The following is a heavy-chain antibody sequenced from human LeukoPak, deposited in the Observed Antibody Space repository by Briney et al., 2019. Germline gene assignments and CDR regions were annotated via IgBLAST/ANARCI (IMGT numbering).Heavy chain of an antibody. CDR2: IYYSGST. CDR1: GGSISSYY. Sequence: PSETLSLTCTVSGGSISSYYWSWIRQPPGKGLEWIGYIYYSGSTNYNPSLKTRVTISVDTSKNQFSLKLSSVIAADTAVYYCAKHSGSRTKYYYFDYWGQGTLVTVSS. CDR3: AKHSGSRTKYYYFDY. J-gene: IGHJ4*02. V-gene: IGHV4-59*01. D-gene: IGHD6-19*01.